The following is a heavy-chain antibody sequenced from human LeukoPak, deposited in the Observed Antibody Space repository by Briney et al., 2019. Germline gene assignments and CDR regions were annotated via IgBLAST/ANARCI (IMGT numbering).Heavy chain of an antibody. Sequence: SETLSLTCTVSGGSISSYYWSWIRQPPGKGLEWIGEINHSGSTNYNPSLKSRVTISVDTSKNQFSLKLSSVTAADTAVYYCARLARGAYCGGDCYSGLDYWGQGTLVTVSS. CDR1: GGSISSYY. D-gene: IGHD2-21*02. CDR2: INHSGST. J-gene: IGHJ4*02. V-gene: IGHV4-34*01. CDR3: ARLARGAYCGGDCYSGLDY.